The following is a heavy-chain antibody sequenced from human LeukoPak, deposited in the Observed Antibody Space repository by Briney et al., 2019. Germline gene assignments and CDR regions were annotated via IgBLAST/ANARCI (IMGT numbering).Heavy chain of an antibody. V-gene: IGHV1-69*13. D-gene: IGHD4-17*01. CDR1: GDTFSSYA. J-gene: IGHJ4*02. CDR3: ARANGDYSSYYFGY. CDR2: IIPIFGTA. Sequence: GASVKVSCKASGDTFSSYAISWVRQAPGQGLEWMGGIIPIFGTANYAQKFQGRVTITADESTSTAYMELSSLRSEDTAVYYCARANGDYSSYYFGYWGQGTLVTVSS.